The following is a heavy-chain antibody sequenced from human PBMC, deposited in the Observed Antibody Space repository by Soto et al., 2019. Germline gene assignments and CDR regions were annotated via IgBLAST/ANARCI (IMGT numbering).Heavy chain of an antibody. D-gene: IGHD2-2*01. Sequence: SLRLSCAASGFTFSSYSINWVRQAPGKGLEWVSSISSSSSYIYYADSVKGRFTISRDNAKNSLYLQMNSLRAEDTAVYYCAKSRAMVVVPAAIGWFDPWGQGTLVT. CDR1: GFTFSSYS. V-gene: IGHV3-21*01. CDR3: AKSRAMVVVPAAIGWFDP. CDR2: ISSSSSYI. J-gene: IGHJ5*02.